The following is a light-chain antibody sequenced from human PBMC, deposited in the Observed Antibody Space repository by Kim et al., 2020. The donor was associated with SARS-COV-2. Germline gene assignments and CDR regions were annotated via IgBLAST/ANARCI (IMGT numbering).Light chain of an antibody. CDR3: AVWDDSLNGRV. Sequence: GRRVTISCSGSNSHIGSNPISWDQQAPGAAPKPLIYSNDQRPSGVPARFSGSKSGASASLAISGLQSEDEADYYCAVWDDSLNGRVFGGGTQLTVL. V-gene: IGLV1-44*01. J-gene: IGLJ3*02. CDR1: NSHIGSNP. CDR2: SND.